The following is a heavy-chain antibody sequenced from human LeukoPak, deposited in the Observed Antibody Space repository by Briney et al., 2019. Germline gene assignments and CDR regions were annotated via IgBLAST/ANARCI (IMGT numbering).Heavy chain of an antibody. CDR3: AREKVRSYDFWSGNYFNY. J-gene: IGHJ4*02. Sequence: ASVKASCKASGYTFTGYYMHWVRQAPEQGLEWMGWINPNSGGTNYAQKFQGRVTMTRDTSISTAYMELSRLRSDDTAVYYCAREKVRSYDFWSGNYFNYWGQGTLVTVSS. V-gene: IGHV1-2*02. D-gene: IGHD3-3*01. CDR1: GYTFTGYY. CDR2: INPNSGGT.